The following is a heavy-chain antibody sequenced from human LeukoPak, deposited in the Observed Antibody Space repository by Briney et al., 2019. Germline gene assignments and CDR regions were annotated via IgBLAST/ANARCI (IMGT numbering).Heavy chain of an antibody. V-gene: IGHV4-34*01. CDR1: GGSFSGYY. J-gene: IGHJ4*02. CDR3: ASWNDVY. CDR2: ITHSGST. D-gene: IGHD1-1*01. Sequence: KPSETLSLTCAVYGGSFSGYYWSWIRQPPGKGLEWIGEITHSGSTNYNPSLKSRVTISVGTSKNQFSLKLSSVTAADTAVYYCASWNDVYWGQGTLVTVSS.